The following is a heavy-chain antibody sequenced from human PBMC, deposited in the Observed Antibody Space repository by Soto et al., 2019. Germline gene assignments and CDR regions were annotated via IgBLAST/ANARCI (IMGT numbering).Heavy chain of an antibody. CDR1: GYTFTDYY. D-gene: IGHD5-12*01. Sequence: QVQLVQSGAEVKKPGASVKVSCKASGYTFTDYYIHWVRQAPGQGPEWLGWTNTNTGGTNYAQKFKGRVTVTRDTSTNTAYMDLYRLTSDDTAVYYCVRDRVPTAPEFDYWGRGTLITVSS. V-gene: IGHV1-2*02. J-gene: IGHJ4*02. CDR2: TNTNTGGT. CDR3: VRDRVPTAPEFDY.